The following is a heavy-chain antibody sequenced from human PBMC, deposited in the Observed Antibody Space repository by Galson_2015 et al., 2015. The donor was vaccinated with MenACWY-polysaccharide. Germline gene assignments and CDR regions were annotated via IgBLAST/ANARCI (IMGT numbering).Heavy chain of an antibody. Sequence: SVKVSCKASGYTFGSYAMNWVRQAPGQGLEWMGWINTNTGNPTSAPGFTGRFVFSLDTSVSTAYLQISSLKAEDTAVYYCARGSEYYDSFDGFDIWGQGTMVTVSS. CDR3: ARGSEYYDSFDGFDI. CDR2: INTNTGNP. CDR1: GYTFGSYA. J-gene: IGHJ3*02. V-gene: IGHV7-4-1*02. D-gene: IGHD3-22*01.